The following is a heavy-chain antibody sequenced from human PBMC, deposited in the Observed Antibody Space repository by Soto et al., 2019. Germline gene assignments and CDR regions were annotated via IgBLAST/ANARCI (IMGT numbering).Heavy chain of an antibody. CDR2: SFYRGST. CDR1: GGSISSRSHY. CDR3: ATADGFGVVTPFFEY. Sequence: QLQLQESGPGLVKPSETLSLTCTASGGSISSRSHYWGWIRQSPGKHLEWIGSSFYRGSTHYNPSLKTRVTISVDTSKNQVSLKLYSVTAADTAVYYCATADGFGVVTPFFEYWGQGILVTVSS. J-gene: IGHJ4*02. D-gene: IGHD3-3*01. V-gene: IGHV4-39*01.